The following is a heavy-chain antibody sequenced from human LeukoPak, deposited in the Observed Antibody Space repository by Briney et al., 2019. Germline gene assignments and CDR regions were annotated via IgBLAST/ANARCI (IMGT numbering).Heavy chain of an antibody. D-gene: IGHD3-9*01. CDR2: IYSSGTT. CDR3: ARGTRVGNTGYSFDY. V-gene: IGHV4-39*01. J-gene: IGHJ4*01. Sequence: KPSETLSLTCTVSGASISSSGYFWGWIRQPPGKGLEWIGNIYSSGTTYYNPSLKSRLTISVDTSKNQFSLKLSSVSATDAAVYYCARGTRVGNTGYSFDYWGHGTLVTVSS. CDR1: GASISSSGYF.